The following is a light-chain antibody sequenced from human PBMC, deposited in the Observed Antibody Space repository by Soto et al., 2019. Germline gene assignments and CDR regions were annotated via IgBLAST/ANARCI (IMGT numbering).Light chain of an antibody. J-gene: IGLJ1*01. CDR3: AAWDDSLSEV. V-gene: IGLV1-47*01. CDR1: RSNIGSNY. Sequence: QSVLTQPPSASGTPGQRVTISCSGSRSNIGSNYVYWYQQLPGTAPKLLIYKNNQRPSGVPDRFSGSKSGTSASLAISGLRSEDEADYFCAAWDDSLSEVFGTGTQLTVL. CDR2: KNN.